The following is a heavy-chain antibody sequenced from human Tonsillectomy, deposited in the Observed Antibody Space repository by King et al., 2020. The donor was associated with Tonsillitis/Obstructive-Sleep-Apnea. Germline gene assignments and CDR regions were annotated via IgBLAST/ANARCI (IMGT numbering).Heavy chain of an antibody. D-gene: IGHD6-13*01. CDR3: ARDRQLGFPLGVEYFDL. J-gene: IGHJ2*01. CDR1: GFTFSSYE. Sequence: QLVQSGGGLVQPGGSLRLSCAASGFTFSSYEMNWVRQAPGKGLEWVSYISSSGSTIYYADSVKGRFTISRHSAKNSLYLQMNSLRAEDTAVYYCARDRQLGFPLGVEYFDLWGRGTLVTVSS. V-gene: IGHV3-48*03. CDR2: ISSSGSTI.